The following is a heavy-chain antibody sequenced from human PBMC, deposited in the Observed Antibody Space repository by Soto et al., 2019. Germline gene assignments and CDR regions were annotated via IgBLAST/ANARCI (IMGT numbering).Heavy chain of an antibody. CDR2: IIPIFGTA. V-gene: IGHV1-69*01. CDR3: ARSGTAMVNYYYYGMDV. J-gene: IGHJ6*02. CDR1: GGTFSSYA. D-gene: IGHD5-18*01. Sequence: QVQLVQSGAEVKKPGSSVKVSCKASGGTFSSYAISWVRQAPGQGLEWMGGIIPIFGTANYEQKFQGRVTITADESTSTAYMELSSLRSEDTAVYYCARSGTAMVNYYYYGMDVWGQGTTVTVSS.